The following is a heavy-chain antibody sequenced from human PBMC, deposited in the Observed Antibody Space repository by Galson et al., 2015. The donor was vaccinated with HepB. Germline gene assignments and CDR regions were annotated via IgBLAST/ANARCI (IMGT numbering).Heavy chain of an antibody. Sequence: SLRLSCAASGFTFSSYGMHWVRQAPGKGLEWVAVIWYDGSNKYYADSVKGRFTISRDNSKNTLYLQMNSLRAEDTAVYYCAREDTMVRGVIIDYWGQGTLVTVSS. V-gene: IGHV3-33*01. CDR2: IWYDGSNK. J-gene: IGHJ4*02. CDR3: AREDTMVRGVIIDY. CDR1: GFTFSSYG. D-gene: IGHD3-10*01.